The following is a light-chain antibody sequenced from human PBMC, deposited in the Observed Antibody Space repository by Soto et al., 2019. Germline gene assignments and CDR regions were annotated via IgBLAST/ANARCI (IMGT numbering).Light chain of an antibody. CDR1: NSNIGNNY. J-gene: IGLJ2*01. Sequence: QSVLTQPPSVSAAPGQKVTISCSGSNSNIGNNYVSWYQQLPGTAPKLLIYDNNKRPSGIPDRLSGSKSGTSATLGITGLQTGDEADYYCGAWDSSLSGVVFGGGTKLTVL. CDR3: GAWDSSLSGVV. V-gene: IGLV1-51*01. CDR2: DNN.